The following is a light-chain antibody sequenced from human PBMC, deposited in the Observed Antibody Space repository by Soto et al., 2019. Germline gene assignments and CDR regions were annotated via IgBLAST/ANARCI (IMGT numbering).Light chain of an antibody. J-gene: IGLJ3*02. CDR3: PSYDSSLGGWV. V-gene: IGLV1-40*01. CDR1: SSNIGAGYD. CDR2: GNS. Sequence: QSVLTQPPSVSGAPGQRVTISCTGSSSNIGAGYDVHWYQQLPGTAHILLIYGNSNRPSGVPDRFAGYNAGSSSSLAITGQRAEDEADYCCPSYDSSLGGWVFGGGTKLTVL.